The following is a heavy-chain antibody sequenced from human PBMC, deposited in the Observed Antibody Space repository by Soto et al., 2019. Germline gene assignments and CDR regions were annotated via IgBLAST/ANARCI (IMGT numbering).Heavy chain of an antibody. J-gene: IGHJ6*04. V-gene: IGHV4-59*08. Sequence: SETLSLTCTVSGGSISSYYWSWIRQPPGKGLEWIGYIYYSGSTNYNPSLKSRVTISVDTSKNQFSLKLSSVTAADTAVYYCARHLYRSQIVVVPAAMLGVWGKGTTVTVSS. CDR2: IYYSGST. CDR3: ARHLYRSQIVVVPAAMLGV. D-gene: IGHD2-2*01. CDR1: GGSISSYY.